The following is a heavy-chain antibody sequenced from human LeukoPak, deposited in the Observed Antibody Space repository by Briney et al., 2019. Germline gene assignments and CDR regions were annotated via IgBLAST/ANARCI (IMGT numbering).Heavy chain of an antibody. D-gene: IGHD6-13*01. CDR2: IYTSGST. CDR1: GGSISSYY. Sequence: SETLSLTCTVSGGSISSYYWSWIRQPAGKGLEWIGRIYTSGSTNYNPSLKSRVTMSLDTSKNQFSLNLSSVTAADTAVYYCAREDYSSRGLDYWGQGTLVTFSS. CDR3: AREDYSSRGLDY. J-gene: IGHJ4*02. V-gene: IGHV4-4*07.